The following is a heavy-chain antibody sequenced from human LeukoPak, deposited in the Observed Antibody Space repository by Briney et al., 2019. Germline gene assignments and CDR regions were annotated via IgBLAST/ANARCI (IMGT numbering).Heavy chain of an antibody. Sequence: PSETLSLTCAVYGGSFSGYYWSWIRQPPGKGLEWIGEINHSGSTNYNPSLKSRVTISVDTSKNQFSLKLSSVTAADTAVYYCARDARDYGGNSDYYYGMDVWGQGTTVTVSS. CDR2: INHSGST. CDR1: GGSFSGYY. J-gene: IGHJ6*02. D-gene: IGHD4-23*01. V-gene: IGHV4-34*01. CDR3: ARDARDYGGNSDYYYGMDV.